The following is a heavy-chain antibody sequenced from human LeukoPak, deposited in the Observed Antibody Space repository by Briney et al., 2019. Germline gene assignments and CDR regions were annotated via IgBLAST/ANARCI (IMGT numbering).Heavy chain of an antibody. V-gene: IGHV3-7*03. J-gene: IGHJ5*02. D-gene: IGHD3-16*01. CDR2: IKQDGSDK. Sequence: PGGSLRLSCAASGFTFSSYAMSWVRQAPGKGLEWVANIKQDGSDKYYVDSVRGRFTVSRDNAKNSLYLQMNTLRAEDTAVYYCARGGTPQVRVAINWFDPWGQGTLVTVSP. CDR1: GFTFSSYA. CDR3: ARGGTPQVRVAINWFDP.